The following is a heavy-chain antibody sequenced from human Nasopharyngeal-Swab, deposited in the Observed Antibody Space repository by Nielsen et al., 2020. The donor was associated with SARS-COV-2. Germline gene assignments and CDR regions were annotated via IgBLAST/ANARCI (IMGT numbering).Heavy chain of an antibody. D-gene: IGHD3-10*01. CDR1: GFTFSTYT. Sequence: GESLKISCAGSGFTFSTYTMTWIRQAPGKGLEWVSSIGSSSTYIDYAESVKGRFTISRDNAKNSPSLQMNNLRAEDTALYYCTRDHRGTALYWGRGTLVAVSS. V-gene: IGHV3-21*01. CDR3: TRDHRGTALY. CDR2: IGSSSTYI. J-gene: IGHJ4*01.